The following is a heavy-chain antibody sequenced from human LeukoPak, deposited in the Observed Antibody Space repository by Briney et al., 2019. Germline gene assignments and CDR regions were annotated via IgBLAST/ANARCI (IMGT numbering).Heavy chain of an antibody. CDR3: AKSPTLKTTVGYYSDY. D-gene: IGHD4-17*01. J-gene: IGHJ4*02. CDR1: GFTFSSYA. Sequence: PGGSLRLSCAASGFTFSSYAMSWVRQAPGKGLEWVSAISGSGGSTYYADSVKGRFTISRDNSKSTLYLQMNSLRAEDTAVYYCAKSPTLKTTVGYYSDYWGQGTLVTVSS. V-gene: IGHV3-23*01. CDR2: ISGSGGST.